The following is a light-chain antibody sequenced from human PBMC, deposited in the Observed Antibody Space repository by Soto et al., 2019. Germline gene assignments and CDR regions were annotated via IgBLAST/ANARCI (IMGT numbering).Light chain of an antibody. CDR1: QSVRSNY. Sequence: ETVLTQSPGTVSLSPGERATLSCTTSQSVRSNYLAWYQQKPGQAPRLLIYGVFSRATGIPDRFSGSGSGTDFTLTISGLEPEDSAVYYCQHYDGSPRTFGQGTKPEI. V-gene: IGKV3-20*01. CDR2: GVF. CDR3: QHYDGSPRT. J-gene: IGKJ2*01.